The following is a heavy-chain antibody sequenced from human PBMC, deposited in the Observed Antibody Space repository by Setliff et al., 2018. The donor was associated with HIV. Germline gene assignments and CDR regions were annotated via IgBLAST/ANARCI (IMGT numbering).Heavy chain of an antibody. CDR3: ARDDFTVSTKGDY. CDR2: ISAYNGNT. CDR1: GYTFTGYF. J-gene: IGHJ4*02. Sequence: ASVKVSCKASGYTFTGYFIHWVRQAPGQGLEWMGWISAYNGNTNYAQKFQGRITLTTDTSTNTAYMELRSPRSDDTAVYYCARDDFTVSTKGDYWGQGTLVTVSS. D-gene: IGHD4-17*01. V-gene: IGHV1-18*04.